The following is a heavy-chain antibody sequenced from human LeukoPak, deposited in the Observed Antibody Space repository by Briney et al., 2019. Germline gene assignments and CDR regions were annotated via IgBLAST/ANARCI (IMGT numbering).Heavy chain of an antibody. D-gene: IGHD4-23*01. CDR3: ASRDYSGRHFDY. J-gene: IGHJ4*02. V-gene: IGHV4-59*01. CDR2: MHYSGST. Sequence: SETLSLTCTVSGGSISSYYWSWIRQPPGKGLEWIGYMHYSGSTNYNPSLKSRVTISVDTSKNQFSLKLSSVTAADTAMYYCASRDYSGRHFDYWGQGTLVTVSS. CDR1: GGSISSYY.